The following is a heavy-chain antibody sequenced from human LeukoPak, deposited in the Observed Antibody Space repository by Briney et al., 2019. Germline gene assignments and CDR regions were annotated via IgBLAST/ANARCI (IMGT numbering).Heavy chain of an antibody. CDR1: GGSFSGYY. V-gene: IGHV4-34*01. J-gene: IGHJ4*02. CDR2: INHSGST. Sequence: PSETLSLTYAVYGGSFSGYYWSWIRQPPGKGLEWIGEINHSGSTNYNPSLKSRVTISVDTSKNQFSLKLSSVTAADTAVYYCARGGAEGIAAAGTWDYWGQGTLVTVSS. D-gene: IGHD6-13*01. CDR3: ARGGAEGIAAAGTWDY.